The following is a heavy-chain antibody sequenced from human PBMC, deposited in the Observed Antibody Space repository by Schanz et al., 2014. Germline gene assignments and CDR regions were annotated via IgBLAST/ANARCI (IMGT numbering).Heavy chain of an antibody. V-gene: IGHV3-21*01. J-gene: IGHJ4*02. CDR1: GFTFSSYA. CDR2: ISSSGSYI. CDR3: ARDRGYCSGGSCLTFDY. Sequence: VQLVESGGGLVKPGGSLRLSCAASGFTFSSYAMHWVRQAPGKGLEWVSSISSSGSYIHYADSVKGRFTISRDNAKNTLYLQMNSLRAEDTAVYYCARDRGYCSGGSCLTFDYWGQGTLVTVSS. D-gene: IGHD2-15*01.